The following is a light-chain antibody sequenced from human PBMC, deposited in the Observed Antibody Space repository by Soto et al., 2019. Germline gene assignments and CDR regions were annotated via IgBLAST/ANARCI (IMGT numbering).Light chain of an antibody. CDR2: EVS. J-gene: IGLJ2*01. Sequence: QSALTQPTSVSGSPGQSITISCTGTSSDVGGYNYVSWYQQHPGKVPKVMNFEVSNRPSGISHRFSGSKSGNTASLTISGLQAEDEADYYCSLYTTSGTLVFGGGTKLTVL. V-gene: IGLV2-14*01. CDR3: SLYTTSGTLV. CDR1: SSDVGGYNY.